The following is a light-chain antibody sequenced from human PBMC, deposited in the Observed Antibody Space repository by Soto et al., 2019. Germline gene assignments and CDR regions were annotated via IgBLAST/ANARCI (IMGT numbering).Light chain of an antibody. J-gene: IGLJ1*01. CDR1: SSDVGSYNL. V-gene: IGLV2-23*01. CDR3: CSYADSSTYV. CDR2: EGS. Sequence: QSVLTQPASVSGSPGQSITISCTGTSSDVGSYNLVSWYQQHPGNAPKVMIYEGSKRPSGVSNRFSGSKSGNTASLTISGLQAEDEADYYCCSYADSSTYVFGTGTKLTVL.